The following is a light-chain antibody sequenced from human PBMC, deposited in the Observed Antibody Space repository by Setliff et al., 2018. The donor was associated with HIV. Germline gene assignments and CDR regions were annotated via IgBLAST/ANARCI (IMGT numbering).Light chain of an antibody. CDR3: CSYAGSYTVR. CDR1: SSNIGAGFD. J-gene: IGLJ2*01. CDR2: DNT. V-gene: IGLV1-40*01. Sequence: VLTQPPSVSGAPGQRVTMSCTGSSSNIGAGFDVHWYQHLPGTAPKLLIYDNTNRPSGVPDRFSGSKSGNTAFLTISGLQGEDEADYYCCSYAGSYTVRFGGGTK.